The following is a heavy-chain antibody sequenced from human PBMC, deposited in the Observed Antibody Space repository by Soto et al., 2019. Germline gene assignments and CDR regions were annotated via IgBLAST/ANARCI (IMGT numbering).Heavy chain of an antibody. Sequence: QVQLVQSGAEEKKPGASVKVACKAYGYTFTSCAMHWVRQARGRRLEWMGWINAGNGNTKYSQKFQGRVTITRDTSASTAYMELSSLRSEDTAVYYCARDVGPGDYWGQGTLVTFSS. V-gene: IGHV1-3*05. J-gene: IGHJ4*02. CDR1: GYTFTSCA. CDR2: INAGNGNT. D-gene: IGHD2-2*01. CDR3: ARDVGPGDY.